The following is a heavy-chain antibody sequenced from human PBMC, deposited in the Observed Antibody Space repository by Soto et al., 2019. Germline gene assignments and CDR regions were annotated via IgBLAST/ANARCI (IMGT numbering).Heavy chain of an antibody. Sequence: QLQLQESGPGLVKPSETLSLTCTVSGGSISSSSYYWGWIRQPPGKGLEWIGSIYYSGSTYYNPSLKSRVTISVDTSKNQVSLKLSSVTAADTAVYYCARRPNYDFWSGYTFDYWGQGTLVTVSS. J-gene: IGHJ4*02. V-gene: IGHV4-39*01. CDR2: IYYSGST. D-gene: IGHD3-3*01. CDR3: ARRPNYDFWSGYTFDY. CDR1: GGSISSSSYY.